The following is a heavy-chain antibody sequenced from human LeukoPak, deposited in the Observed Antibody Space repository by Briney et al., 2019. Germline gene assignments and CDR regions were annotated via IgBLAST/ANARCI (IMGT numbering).Heavy chain of an antibody. V-gene: IGHV3-30*04. Sequence: GGSLRLSCAASGFTFNIYAMHWVRQAPGRGLEWVAVISYDGSNKYYADSVKGRFTISRDNSRNTLYLQMNSLRAEDTAVYYCARDREYYNLLTGYKVSHYFDYWGQGTLVTVSS. D-gene: IGHD3-9*01. CDR3: ARDREYYNLLTGYKVSHYFDY. CDR1: GFTFNIYA. J-gene: IGHJ4*02. CDR2: ISYDGSNK.